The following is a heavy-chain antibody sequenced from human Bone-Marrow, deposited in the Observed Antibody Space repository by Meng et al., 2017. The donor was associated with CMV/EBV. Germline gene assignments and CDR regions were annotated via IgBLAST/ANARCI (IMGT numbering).Heavy chain of an antibody. CDR2: ISYDGSNK. V-gene: IGHV3-30-3*01. J-gene: IGHJ6*02. CDR1: GFTFSSCA. Sequence: GESLKISCAASGFTFSSCAMHWVRQAPGKGLEWVAVISYDGSNKYYADSVKGRFTISRDNSKNTLYLQMNSLRAEDTAVYYCARQSGYSGYDRVYYGMDGWGQGTTVTVSS. D-gene: IGHD5-12*01. CDR3: ARQSGYSGYDRVYYGMDG.